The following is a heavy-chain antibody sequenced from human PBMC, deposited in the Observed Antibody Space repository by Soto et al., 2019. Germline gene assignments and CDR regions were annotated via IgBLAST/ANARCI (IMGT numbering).Heavy chain of an antibody. J-gene: IGHJ4*02. CDR1: GFTFSSCA. D-gene: IGHD3-22*01. Sequence: GGSLRLSCVASGFTFSSCAMSWVRQAPGKGLEWVSGIGGSGDDTEYTDSVKGRFTISRDNSKNTQYLQMSSLRADDTAVYYCVKGEYYYDSSGYYPFDYWGQGTLVTVSS. CDR3: VKGEYYYDSSGYYPFDY. CDR2: IGGSGDDT. V-gene: IGHV3-23*01.